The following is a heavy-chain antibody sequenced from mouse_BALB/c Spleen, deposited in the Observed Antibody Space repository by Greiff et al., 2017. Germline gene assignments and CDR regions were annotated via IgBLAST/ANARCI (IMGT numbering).Heavy chain of an antibody. J-gene: IGHJ1*01. CDR2: ISSGGSYT. D-gene: IGHD1-2*01. V-gene: IGHV5-6*01. CDR1: GFTFSSYG. Sequence: EVQRVESGGDLVKPGGSLKLSCAAPGFTFSSYGLSWVRQTPDKRLEWVATISSGGSYTYYPDSVKGRFTISRDNAKNTLYLQMSSLKSEDTAMYYCARHNFTTAWYFDVWGAGTTVTVSS. CDR3: ARHNFTTAWYFDV.